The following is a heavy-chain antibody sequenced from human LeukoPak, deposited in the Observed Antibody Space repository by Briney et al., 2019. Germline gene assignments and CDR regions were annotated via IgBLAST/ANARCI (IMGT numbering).Heavy chain of an antibody. CDR3: ARDSYCGGDCYTVY. V-gene: IGHV3-66*01. CDR1: GFTVSSNY. Sequence: PGGSLRLSCAASGFTVSSNYMSWVRQAPGKGLEWVSVIYSGGSTYYADSVKGRFTISRDNSKNTLYLQMNSLRAEDTAVYYCARDSYCGGDCYTVYWGQGTLVTVSS. D-gene: IGHD2-21*02. J-gene: IGHJ4*02. CDR2: IYSGGST.